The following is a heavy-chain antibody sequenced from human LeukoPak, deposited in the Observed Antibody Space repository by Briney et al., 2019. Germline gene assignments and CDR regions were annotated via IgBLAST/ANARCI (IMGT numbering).Heavy chain of an antibody. V-gene: IGHV3-7*03. CDR3: ASLDTAKQPLANH. Sequence: GGSLRLSCVASGLTSSNHWMSWVRQAPGKGLEWVANIREERGQEYYVDSVKGRFTISKNSAKNSLYLQMNTLRVEDTAMYYCASLDTAKQPLANHWGQGTLVTVSS. D-gene: IGHD5-18*01. CDR2: IREERGQE. J-gene: IGHJ5*02. CDR1: GLTSSNHW.